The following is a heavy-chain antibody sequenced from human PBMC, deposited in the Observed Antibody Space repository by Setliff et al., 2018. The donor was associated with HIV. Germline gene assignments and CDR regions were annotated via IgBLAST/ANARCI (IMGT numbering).Heavy chain of an antibody. CDR1: GYTFTTYW. CDR3: TSGENSGLSRADY. Sequence: AGESLKISCTGSGYTFTTYWIGWVRQMPGKGLEWMGIIYPGDSDTRYSPSFQGQVTISADKPINTAYLQWSSLKASDTAMFYCTSGENSGLSRADYWGQGTLVTVSS. CDR2: IYPGDSDT. D-gene: IGHD1-26*01. J-gene: IGHJ4*02. V-gene: IGHV5-51*01.